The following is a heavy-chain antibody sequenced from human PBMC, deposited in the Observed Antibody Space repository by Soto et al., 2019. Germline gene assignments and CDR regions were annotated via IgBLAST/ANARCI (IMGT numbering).Heavy chain of an antibody. D-gene: IGHD6-13*01. CDR2: INHSGST. J-gene: IGHJ5*02. CDR1: GGSFSGYY. CDR3: ARVGDSSRWYSPGGLDP. Sequence: SETLSLTCAVYGGSFSGYYWSWIRQPPGKGLEWIGEINHSGSTNYNPSLKSRVTISVDTSKNQFSLKLSSVTAADTAVYYCARVGDSSRWYSPGGLDPWGQGTLVTV. V-gene: IGHV4-34*01.